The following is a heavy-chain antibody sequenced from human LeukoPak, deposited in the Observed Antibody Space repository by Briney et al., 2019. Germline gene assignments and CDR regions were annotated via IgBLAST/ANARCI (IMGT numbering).Heavy chain of an antibody. CDR2: INPNSGGT. V-gene: IGHV1-2*02. J-gene: IGHJ4*02. Sequence: VASVKVSCKASGYTFTVYYMHWVRQAPGQGLEWMGWINPNSGGTNYAQKLQGRVTMTRDTSISTAYMELSSLRSEDTAVYYCARDWRYYDSSGYYPGLDYWGQGTLVTVSS. D-gene: IGHD3-22*01. CDR3: ARDWRYYDSSGYYPGLDY. CDR1: GYTFTVYY.